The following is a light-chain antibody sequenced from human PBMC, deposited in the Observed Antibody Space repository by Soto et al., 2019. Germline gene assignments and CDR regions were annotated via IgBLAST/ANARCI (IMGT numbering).Light chain of an antibody. Sequence: NFMLTQPHSVSESPGKTVTISCTGSSGIASNYVQWYQQRPGSAPPTVIYADDQRPPGVPDRFSGSIDSSSNSASLTISGLRTEDEADYYCQSYDSSNVVFGGGTKLTVL. J-gene: IGLJ2*01. CDR1: SGIASNY. V-gene: IGLV6-57*02. CDR3: QSYDSSNVV. CDR2: ADD.